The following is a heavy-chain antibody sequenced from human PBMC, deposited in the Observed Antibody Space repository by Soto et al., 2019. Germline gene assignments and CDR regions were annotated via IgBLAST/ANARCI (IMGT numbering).Heavy chain of an antibody. D-gene: IGHD3-10*01. CDR3: ARDARGHGSGSYYGMDV. CDR1: GFTFSSHD. V-gene: IGHV3-13*01. J-gene: IGHJ6*02. Sequence: GGSLRLSCAASGFTFSSHDMHWVRQATGKGLEWVSAIGTAGDTYYPGSVKGRFTISRENAKNSLYLQMNSLRAEDTAVYYCARDARGHGSGSYYGMDVWGQGTTVTVSS. CDR2: IGTAGDT.